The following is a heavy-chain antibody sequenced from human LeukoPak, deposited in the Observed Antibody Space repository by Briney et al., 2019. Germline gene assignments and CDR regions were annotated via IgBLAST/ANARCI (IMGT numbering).Heavy chain of an antibody. D-gene: IGHD3-10*01. J-gene: IGHJ6*02. Sequence: GRSLRLSCAASGFTFSSYAMHWVRQAPGKGLEWVAVISYDGSNKYYADSVKGRFTISRDNSKNTLYLQMNSLRAEDTAVYYCAREKSGYYYGMDVWGQGTTVTVPS. CDR1: GFTFSSYA. CDR2: ISYDGSNK. V-gene: IGHV3-30-3*01. CDR3: AREKSGYYYGMDV.